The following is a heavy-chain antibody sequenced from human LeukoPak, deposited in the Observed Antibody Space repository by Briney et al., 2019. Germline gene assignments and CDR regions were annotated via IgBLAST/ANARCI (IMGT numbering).Heavy chain of an antibody. CDR1: GGSISSSGHS. CDR2: IYYTGRT. V-gene: IGHV4-39*01. CDR3: AQSLGSSDWMGNWFDR. Sequence: SETLSLTCTVSGGSISSSGHSWGWIRQPPGKGLEWTGTIYYTGRTYYNPSLESRVTISVDTSKNQFSLRLSSVTAADTAVYYCAQSLGSSDWMGNWFDRWGQGMLVIVSS. J-gene: IGHJ5*02. D-gene: IGHD6-13*01.